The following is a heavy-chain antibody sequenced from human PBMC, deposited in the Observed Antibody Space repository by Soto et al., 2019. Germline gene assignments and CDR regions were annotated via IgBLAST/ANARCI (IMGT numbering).Heavy chain of an antibody. CDR1: AFTFSTAW. CDR3: TTDSYFTSKLVRFDY. V-gene: IGHV3-15*07. D-gene: IGHD2-21*01. Sequence: AGALRLSCVASAFTFSTAWINWVRPAPEKGLEWVGRIKSQVNGGTPDFAAPVRGRFAISRDDSRSMVYLQMNRLKTEDTAVYYCTTDSYFTSKLVRFDYWGLGTLVTVSS. CDR2: IKSQVNGGTP. J-gene: IGHJ4*03.